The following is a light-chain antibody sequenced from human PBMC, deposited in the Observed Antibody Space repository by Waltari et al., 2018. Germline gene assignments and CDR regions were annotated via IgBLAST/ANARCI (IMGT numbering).Light chain of an antibody. Sequence: DILLTQSPPSLSASIGDRFTSTCQASQHISNYLNWYQRKPGKAPKLLIYDASDLEPGVPLRFSGTGYGASFTLTISSLQPEDVATYYCQQFDAFPYTFGQGTNLQIK. J-gene: IGKJ2*01. V-gene: IGKV1-33*01. CDR3: QQFDAFPYT. CDR1: QHISNY. CDR2: DAS.